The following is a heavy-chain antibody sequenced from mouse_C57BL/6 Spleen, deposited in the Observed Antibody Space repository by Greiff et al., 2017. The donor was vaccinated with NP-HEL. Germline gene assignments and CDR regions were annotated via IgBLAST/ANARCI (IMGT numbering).Heavy chain of an antibody. D-gene: IGHD1-1*01. CDR2: ISYDGSN. V-gene: IGHV3-6*01. CDR3: ARDNYYGSSFYAMDY. Sequence: ESGPGLVKPSQSLSLTCSVTGYSITSGYYWNWIRQFPGNNLEWMGYISYDGSNNYNPSLKNRISITRDTSKNQFFLKLNSVTTEDTATYYCARDNYYGSSFYAMDYWGQGTSVTVAS. CDR1: GYSITSGYY. J-gene: IGHJ4*01.